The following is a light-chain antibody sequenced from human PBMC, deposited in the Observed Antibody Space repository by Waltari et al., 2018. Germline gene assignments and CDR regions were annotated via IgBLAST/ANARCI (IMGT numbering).Light chain of an antibody. CDR3: QQYGNSPRT. CDR2: DTS. CDR1: QSVSSNF. J-gene: IGKJ1*01. V-gene: IGKV3-20*01. Sequence: ELVLTQSPGTLSLSPGERATLFCWASQSVSSNFLAWYQQKPGQAPMLIIYDTSTRATDIPDRFSGSGSGTDFTLTSSRLDPEDVAVYYCQQYGNSPRTFGQGTKVEIK.